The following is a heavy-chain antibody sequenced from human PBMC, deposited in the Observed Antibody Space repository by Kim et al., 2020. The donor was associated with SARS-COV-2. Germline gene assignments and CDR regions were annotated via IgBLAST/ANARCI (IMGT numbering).Heavy chain of an antibody. J-gene: IGHJ4*02. CDR3: ARDVERRWYDFDY. D-gene: IGHD1-1*01. Sequence: YAQTSTGKATITADKPTSTAYMELSSLRSEDTAVYYCARDVERRWYDFDYWGQGTLVTVSS. V-gene: IGHV1-69*04.